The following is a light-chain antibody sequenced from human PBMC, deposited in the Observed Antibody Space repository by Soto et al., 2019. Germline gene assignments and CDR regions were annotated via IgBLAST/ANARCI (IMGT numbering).Light chain of an antibody. Sequence: QSAPTQPPSASGSPGQSVTFSCTGTSSDVGGYNYVSWYQQYPGKAPKLMIYEVYKRPSGVPDRFSGSKSGNTASLTVSGIQPEDEADYYCSAYAGISTWVFGGGTKVTFL. CDR2: EVY. J-gene: IGLJ2*01. CDR1: SSDVGGYNY. V-gene: IGLV2-8*01. CDR3: SAYAGISTWV.